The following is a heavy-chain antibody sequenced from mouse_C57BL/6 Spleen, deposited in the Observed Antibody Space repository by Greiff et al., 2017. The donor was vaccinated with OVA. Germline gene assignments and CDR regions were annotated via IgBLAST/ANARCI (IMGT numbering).Heavy chain of an antibody. CDR3: AGLKSYWYFDV. D-gene: IGHD1-3*01. V-gene: IGHV3-8*01. CDR2: ISYSGST. J-gene: IGHJ1*03. CDR1: GYSFTSYY. Sequence: DVKLQESGPGLAKPSQTLSLTCSVTGYSFTSYYWNRIRKFPGNKLEYMGYISYSGSTYYNPSLKSRISTTRDTTKNQYSLQLNSVTTEDTATYYCAGLKSYWYFDVWGTGTTVTVSS.